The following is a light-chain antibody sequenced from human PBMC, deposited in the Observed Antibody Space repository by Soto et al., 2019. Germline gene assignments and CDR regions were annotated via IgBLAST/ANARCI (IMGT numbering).Light chain of an antibody. J-gene: IGKJ1*01. CDR2: GVS. CDR3: QQRTNSPPWT. Sequence: EIVLTQSPATLSLSPGEGASLSCSASQNISTYLAWYQHRPGQVPRLLIYGVSKRAPAIPPRFSGSGSGTDFKLSVSGLETEDFATYYCQQRTNSPPWTFGQGTRVELK. CDR1: QNISTY. V-gene: IGKV3-11*01.